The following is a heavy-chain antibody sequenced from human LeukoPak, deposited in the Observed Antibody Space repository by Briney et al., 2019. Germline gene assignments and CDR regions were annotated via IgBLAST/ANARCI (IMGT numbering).Heavy chain of an antibody. CDR2: IKQDGSEK. CDR3: ARERIAAGLGFYYYYYMDV. J-gene: IGHJ6*03. V-gene: IGHV3-7*01. D-gene: IGHD6-13*01. CDR1: GFTFSSYW. Sequence: PGGSLRLSCAASGFTFSSYWMSWVRQAPGKGLEWVANIKQDGSEKYYVDSVKGRFTISRDNAKNSLYLQMHSLRAEDTAVYYCARERIAAGLGFYYYYYMDVWGKGTTVTVSS.